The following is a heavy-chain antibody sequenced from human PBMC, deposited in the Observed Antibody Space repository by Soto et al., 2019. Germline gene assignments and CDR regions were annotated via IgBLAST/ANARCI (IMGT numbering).Heavy chain of an antibody. J-gene: IGHJ1*01. CDR2: ISGSATTI. V-gene: IGHV3-48*03. Sequence: GGSLRLSCAASGFTFSNFEMNWVRQAPGKGLEWVSYISGSATTIYYADSVKGRFTISRDNAKNSLYLQMNSLRAEDTAVYYCATDQGYYDSSGYHLQYFHHWGQGTLVTVSS. CDR1: GFTFSNFE. CDR3: ATDQGYYDSSGYHLQYFHH. D-gene: IGHD3-22*01.